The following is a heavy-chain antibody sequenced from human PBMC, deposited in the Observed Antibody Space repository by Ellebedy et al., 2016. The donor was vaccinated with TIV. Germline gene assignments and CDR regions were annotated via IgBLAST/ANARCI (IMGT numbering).Heavy chain of an antibody. CDR2: IIPIFGTA. CDR3: ARLARYCSGGSCYSESMRLAPFDP. Sequence: SVKVSXXASGYTFTSYGISWVRQAPGQGLEWMGGIIPIFGTANYAQKFQGRVTITADKSTSTAYMELSSLRSEDTAVYYCARLARYCSGGSCYSESMRLAPFDPWGQGTLVTVSS. J-gene: IGHJ5*02. D-gene: IGHD2-15*01. V-gene: IGHV1-69*06. CDR1: GYTFTSYG.